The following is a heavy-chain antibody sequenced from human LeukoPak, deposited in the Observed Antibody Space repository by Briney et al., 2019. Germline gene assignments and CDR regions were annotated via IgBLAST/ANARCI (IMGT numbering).Heavy chain of an antibody. Sequence: SETLSLTCTVSGGSISSYYWSWIRQPPGKGLEWIGYIYYIGTTKYNPFLKSRVAISVETSKNQFSLNMSSVTAADTAVYFCARGPRVGASYFYLGDYWSQGTLVTVSS. CDR2: IYYIGTT. CDR3: ARGPRVGASYFYLGDY. J-gene: IGHJ4*02. D-gene: IGHD1-26*01. CDR1: GGSISSYY. V-gene: IGHV4-59*08.